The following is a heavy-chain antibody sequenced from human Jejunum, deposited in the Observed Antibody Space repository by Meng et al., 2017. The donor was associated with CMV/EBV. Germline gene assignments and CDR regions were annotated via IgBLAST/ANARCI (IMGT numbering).Heavy chain of an antibody. CDR3: ARDLMTTITTGWFDP. D-gene: IGHD4-11*01. CDR2: VHYGGRT. J-gene: IGHJ5*02. V-gene: IGHV4-61*01. CDR1: KRDTSS. Sequence: KRDTSSWSCIRRPPGKALGWIGYVHYGGRTNYNPSLKSRVAISVDTSKNRFSLRLTSVTAADTAVYYCARDLMTTITTGWFDPWGQGTLVTVSS.